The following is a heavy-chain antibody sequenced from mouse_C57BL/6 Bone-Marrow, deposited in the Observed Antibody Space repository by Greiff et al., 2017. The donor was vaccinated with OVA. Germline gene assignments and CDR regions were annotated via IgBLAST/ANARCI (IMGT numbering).Heavy chain of an antibody. CDR2: INPNNGGT. CDR1: GYTFTDYN. V-gene: IGHV1-18*01. J-gene: IGHJ4*01. Sequence: EVKLMESGPELVTPGASVQIPCKASGYTFTDYNLDWVKQSHGKSLEWIGDINPNNGGTIYNQKFKGKATLTVDKSSSTAYMELRSLTSEDTAVYYCARLLFYYAMDYWGQGTSVTVSS. D-gene: IGHD2-3*01. CDR3: ARLLFYYAMDY.